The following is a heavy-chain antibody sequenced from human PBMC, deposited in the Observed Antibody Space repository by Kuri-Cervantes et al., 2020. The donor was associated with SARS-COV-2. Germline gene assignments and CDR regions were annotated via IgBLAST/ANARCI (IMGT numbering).Heavy chain of an antibody. CDR3: AIYCSSTSCYTNAFDI. V-gene: IGHV3-33*01. CDR1: GFTFGDYA. J-gene: IGHJ3*02. Sequence: GESLKISCTASGFTFGDYAMSWFRQAPGKGLEWVAVIWYDGSNKYYADSVKGRFTISRDNSKNTLYLQMNSLRAEDTAVYYCAIYCSSTSCYTNAFDIWGQGTMVTVSS. CDR2: IWYDGSNK. D-gene: IGHD2-2*02.